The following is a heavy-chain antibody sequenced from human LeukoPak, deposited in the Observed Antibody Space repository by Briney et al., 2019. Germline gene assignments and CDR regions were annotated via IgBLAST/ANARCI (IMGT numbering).Heavy chain of an antibody. J-gene: IGHJ4*02. Sequence: GGSLRLSCAASGFTFNNYNMNWVRQAPGKALEWVSSITSSSTYIYYADSVKGRFTISRDNAKNSLYLQMNSLRAEDTAVYYCARDSSGWFSLDYWGQGTLVTVSS. CDR2: ITSSSTYI. V-gene: IGHV3-21*01. CDR3: ARDSSGWFSLDY. CDR1: GFTFNNYN. D-gene: IGHD6-19*01.